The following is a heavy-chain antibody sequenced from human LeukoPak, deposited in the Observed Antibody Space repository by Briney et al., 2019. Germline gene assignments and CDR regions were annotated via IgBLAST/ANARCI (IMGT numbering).Heavy chain of an antibody. D-gene: IGHD6-19*01. CDR2: IYYSGST. CDR3: ARHSGAGTGFVY. V-gene: IGHV4-59*08. CDR1: GGSTSSYY. Sequence: SETLSLTCTVSGGSTSSYYWSWIRQPPGKGLEWIGYIYYSGSTNYNPSLKSRLTISIDTSKNQFSLKLSSVTAAHTAVYYCARHSGAGTGFVYWGQGTLVTVSS. J-gene: IGHJ4*02.